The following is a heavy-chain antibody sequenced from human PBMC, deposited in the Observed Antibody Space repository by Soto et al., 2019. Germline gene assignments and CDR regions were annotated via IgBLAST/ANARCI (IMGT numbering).Heavy chain of an antibody. CDR3: ARGRGDTAMAWYY. CDR1: GGSISSYF. V-gene: IGHV4-59*01. D-gene: IGHD5-18*01. J-gene: IGHJ4*02. CDR2: ISYSGST. Sequence: QVQLQESGPGLVKPSETLSLTCTVSGGSISSYFWSWIRQSPGKGLEWIGYISYSGSTKYNPSLKRRVTISVDPSKNQFSLKLSSVTAADTAVYYCARGRGDTAMAWYYWGQGTLVTVSS.